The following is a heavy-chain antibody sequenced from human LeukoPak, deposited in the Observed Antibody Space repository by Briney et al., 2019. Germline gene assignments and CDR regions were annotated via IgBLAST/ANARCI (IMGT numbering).Heavy chain of an antibody. V-gene: IGHV4-59*01. CDR3: ARGVGGLPTFDY. CDR2: IYYSGST. J-gene: IGHJ4*02. Sequence: SETLSLTCTVSGGSISSYYWSWIRQPPGKGLEWIGYIYYSGSTNYNPSLKSRVTISVDTSKNQFSLKRSSATAADTAVYYCARGVGGLPTFDYWGQGTLVTVSS. D-gene: IGHD2-21*02. CDR1: GGSISSYY.